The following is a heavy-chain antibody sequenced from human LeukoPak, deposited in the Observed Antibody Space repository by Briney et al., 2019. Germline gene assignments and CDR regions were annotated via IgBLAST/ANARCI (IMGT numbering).Heavy chain of an antibody. D-gene: IGHD2-15*01. CDR2: IYYTGST. V-gene: IGHV4-30-4*08. Sequence: SETLSLTCTVSGGSISSGDYYWSWIRQPPGKCLEWIGYIYYTGSTYYNPSLKSRVTISVDMSKNQFSLKLSSVTDADMAVYYCTRGTCSGGNCYGWFDPWGQGTLVTVSS. CDR1: GGSISSGDYY. CDR3: TRGTCSGGNCYGWFDP. J-gene: IGHJ5*02.